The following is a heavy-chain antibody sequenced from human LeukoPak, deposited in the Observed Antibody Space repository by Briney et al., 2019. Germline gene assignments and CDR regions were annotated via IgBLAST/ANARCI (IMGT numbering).Heavy chain of an antibody. CDR3: TTNVIRGNSGDDYDD. CDR2: ISSDGNDK. Sequence: GGSLRLSCAASGVTFSSYGMHWVRQAPGKGLEWVALISSDGNDKLYGDSAKGRFTISRDDSKSTLYLQMNSLRAEDTAVYYCTTNVIRGNSGDDYDDWGQGTLVTVSS. V-gene: IGHV3-30*03. D-gene: IGHD5-12*01. CDR1: GVTFSSYG. J-gene: IGHJ4*02.